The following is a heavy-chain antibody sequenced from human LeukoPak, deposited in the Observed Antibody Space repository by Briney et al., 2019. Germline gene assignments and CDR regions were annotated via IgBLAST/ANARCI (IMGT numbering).Heavy chain of an antibody. D-gene: IGHD3-22*01. CDR1: GYSISSDYY. CDR3: ARDDTYYYDSSADLDAFDI. J-gene: IGHJ3*02. CDR2: IYHSGST. Sequence: SETLSLTCTVSGYSISSDYYWGWMRQPPGKGLEWIGSIYHSGSTYYNPSLKSRVTISVDTSKNQFSLKLSSVTAADTAVYYCARDDTYYYDSSADLDAFDIWGQGTMVTVSS. V-gene: IGHV4-38-2*02.